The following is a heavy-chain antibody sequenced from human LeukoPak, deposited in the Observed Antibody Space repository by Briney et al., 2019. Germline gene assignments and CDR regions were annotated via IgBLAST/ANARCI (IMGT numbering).Heavy chain of an antibody. Sequence: SETLSLTCTVSGGSISSSYWWSWVRQPPGKGLEWLGEIYHGGSTDYDTSLKSRVSISIDKSKSQFSLELTSVTAADTAVYFCARAPWDSYYNSYFDYWGQGTLVTVSS. CDR3: ARAPWDSYYNSYFDY. J-gene: IGHJ4*02. D-gene: IGHD3-10*01. CDR2: IYHGGST. V-gene: IGHV4-4*02. CDR1: GGSISSSYW.